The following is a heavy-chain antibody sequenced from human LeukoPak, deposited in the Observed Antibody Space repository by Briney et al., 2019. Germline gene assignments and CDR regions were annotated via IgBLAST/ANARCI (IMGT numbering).Heavy chain of an antibody. CDR1: GYTFTGYY. V-gene: IGHV1-2*02. CDR2: INPNSGGT. Sequence: GASVKVSCKASGYTFTGYYMHWVRQAPGQGLEWMGWINPNSGGTNYAQKFQGRVTMTRDTSISTAYMGLSRLRSDDTAVYYCARVLAAAGRAFHYFDYWGQGTLVTVSS. CDR3: ARVLAAAGRAFHYFDY. D-gene: IGHD6-13*01. J-gene: IGHJ4*02.